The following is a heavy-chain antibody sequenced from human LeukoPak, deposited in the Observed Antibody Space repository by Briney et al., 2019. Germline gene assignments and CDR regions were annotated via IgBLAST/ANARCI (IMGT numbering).Heavy chain of an antibody. Sequence: SETLSLTCTVSGGSIGSYYWSWIRQPPGKGLEWIGYIYYSGSTNYNPSLKSRVTISVDTSKNQFSLKLSSVTAADTAVYYCAREGGGGIDYWGQGTLVTVSS. J-gene: IGHJ4*02. CDR3: AREGGGGIDY. V-gene: IGHV4-59*01. CDR2: IYYSGST. D-gene: IGHD2-15*01. CDR1: GGSIGSYY.